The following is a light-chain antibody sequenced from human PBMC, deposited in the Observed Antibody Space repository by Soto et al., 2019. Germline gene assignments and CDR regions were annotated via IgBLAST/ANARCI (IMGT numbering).Light chain of an antibody. CDR3: TSYSASSTLVV. J-gene: IGLJ2*01. Sequence: QSALTQPASVSGSPGQSITISCTGTSSDIGGYDYVSWYQQHPGKAPKLLVYDVNYRPSGVSSRFSGSKSDNTASLTISGLRAEDESDYYCTSYSASSTLVVFGGGTKVTVL. CDR2: DVN. V-gene: IGLV2-14*01. CDR1: SSDIGGYDY.